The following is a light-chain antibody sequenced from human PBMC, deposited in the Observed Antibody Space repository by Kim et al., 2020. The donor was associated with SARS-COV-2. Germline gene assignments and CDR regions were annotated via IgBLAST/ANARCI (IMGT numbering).Light chain of an antibody. CDR2: KAS. J-gene: IGKJ1*01. CDR1: QSISSW. CDR3: QQYKSYPWT. Sequence: DIQMTQSPSTLSASVGDRVTITCRASQSISSWLAWYQQKPGKAPKLLISKASDLESGVPSRFSGSGSGTEFTLTISSLQPDDCATYYCQQYKSYPWTFGQGTKVDIK. V-gene: IGKV1-5*03.